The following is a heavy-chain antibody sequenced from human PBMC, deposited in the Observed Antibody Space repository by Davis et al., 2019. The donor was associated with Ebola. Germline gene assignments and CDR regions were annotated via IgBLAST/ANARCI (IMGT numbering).Heavy chain of an antibody. CDR3: ARDEITYYYGSGRYYYYGMDV. CDR2: IYYSGST. Sequence: MPSETLSLTCTVSGGSISSYYWSWIRQPPGKGLEWIGYIYYSGSTNYNPSLKSRVTISVDTSKNQFSRKLSSVTAADTAVYYCARDEITYYYGSGRYYYYGMDVWGQGTTVTVSS. J-gene: IGHJ6*02. D-gene: IGHD3-10*01. CDR1: GGSISSYY. V-gene: IGHV4-59*01.